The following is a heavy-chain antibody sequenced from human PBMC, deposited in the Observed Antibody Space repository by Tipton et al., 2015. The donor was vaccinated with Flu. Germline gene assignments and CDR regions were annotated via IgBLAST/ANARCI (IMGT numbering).Heavy chain of an antibody. CDR1: GASIDFNY. CDR2: VYDTGST. J-gene: IGHJ4*02. D-gene: IGHD2-15*01. CDR3: AKNLGHCDGGSCFPYDY. V-gene: IGHV4-59*12. Sequence: TLSLTCSVSGASIDFNYWSWIRQPPGRGLEWIGYVYDTGSTNYNPSLKSRLTISVDTSKNQFSLNLRSVTAADTAVYYCAKNLGHCDGGSCFPYDYWSQGTLVTVSS.